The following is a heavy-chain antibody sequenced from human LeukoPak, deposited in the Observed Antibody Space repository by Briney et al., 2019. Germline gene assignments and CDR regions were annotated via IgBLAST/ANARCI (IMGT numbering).Heavy chain of an antibody. CDR1: GFTFSSSW. CDR2: IKADGSGK. V-gene: IGHV3-7*01. CDR3: ARDRGWQQFGY. J-gene: IGHJ4*01. D-gene: IGHD5-24*01. Sequence: PGGSLRLSCVASGFTFSSSWMTWVRQAPGMGLERVANIKADGSGKYYVDSVRGRFSISRDNAKNSLYLELNSLRAEDTGVYFCARDRGWQQFGYWGQGTLVTVSS.